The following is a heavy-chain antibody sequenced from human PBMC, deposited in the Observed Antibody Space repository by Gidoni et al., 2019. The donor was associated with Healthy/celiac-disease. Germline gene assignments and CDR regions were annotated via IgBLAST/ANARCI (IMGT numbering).Heavy chain of an antibody. CDR1: GYTFTSYG. J-gene: IGHJ4*02. CDR2: ISAYNGNT. D-gene: IGHD3-10*01. CDR3: ARGITMVRGVISGGGQYYFDY. Sequence: QVQLVQSGAEVKKPGASVKVSCKASGYTFTSYGISWVRQAPGQGLEWMGWISAYNGNTNYAQKLQGRVTMTTDTSTSTAYMELRSLRSDDTAVYYCARGITMVRGVISGGGQYYFDYWGQGTLVTVSS. V-gene: IGHV1-18*01.